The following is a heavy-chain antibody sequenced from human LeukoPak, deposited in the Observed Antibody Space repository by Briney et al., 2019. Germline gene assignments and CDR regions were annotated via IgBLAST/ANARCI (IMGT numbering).Heavy chain of an antibody. D-gene: IGHD6-19*01. CDR1: GLTFSSYA. Sequence: GGSLRLSCAASGLTFSSYAMSWVRQAPGKGLEWVSAISGSGGSTYYADSVKGRLTISRDNSKNTLYLQMNSLRAEDTAVYYCAKDLEEAVAGTWDYWGQGTLVTVSS. CDR2: ISGSGGST. CDR3: AKDLEEAVAGTWDY. V-gene: IGHV3-23*01. J-gene: IGHJ4*02.